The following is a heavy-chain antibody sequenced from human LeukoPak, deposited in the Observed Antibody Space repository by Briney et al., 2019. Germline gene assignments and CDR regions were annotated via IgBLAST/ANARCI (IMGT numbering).Heavy chain of an antibody. J-gene: IGHJ4*02. V-gene: IGHV3-11*01. CDR2: ISSSDSTV. D-gene: IGHD5-18*01. Sequence: GGSLRLSCSASGFTFSDYYMRWVRQTPGKGLEWLSYISSSDSTVYYADAVKGRFTVSRDNAKNSLYLQMSSLRPEDTAVYYCARRPDGYAYGLDYWGQGTLVTVSS. CDR1: GFTFSDYY. CDR3: ARRPDGYAYGLDY.